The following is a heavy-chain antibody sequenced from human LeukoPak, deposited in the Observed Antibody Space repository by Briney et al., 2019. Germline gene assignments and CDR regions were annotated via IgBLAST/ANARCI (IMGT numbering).Heavy chain of an antibody. CDR1: GFTFRNAG. CDR3: ARDLRATTPYYFDY. J-gene: IGHJ4*02. V-gene: IGHV3-30*19. Sequence: PGRSLRLSCAVSGFTFRNAGMNWVRQAPGKGLEWVAVISYDGSNKYYADSVKGRFTISRDNSKNTLYLQMYSLRAEDTAVYYCARDLRATTPYYFDYWGQGTLVTVSS. CDR2: ISYDGSNK. D-gene: IGHD5-12*01.